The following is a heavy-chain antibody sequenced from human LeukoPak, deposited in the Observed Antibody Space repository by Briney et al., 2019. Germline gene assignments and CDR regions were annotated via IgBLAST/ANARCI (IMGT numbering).Heavy chain of an antibody. D-gene: IGHD3-10*01. CDR1: GYTFSSYY. J-gene: IGHJ4*02. CDR2: INPSGGST. CDR3: ARVRGGNDY. V-gene: IGHV1-46*01. Sequence: ASVRVSCKASGYTFSSYYMHWVRQAPGQGLEWMGMINPSGGSTFYAQKFQGRVTMTTDTSTSTAYMELRSLRSDDTAVYYCARVRGGNDYWGQGTLVTVSS.